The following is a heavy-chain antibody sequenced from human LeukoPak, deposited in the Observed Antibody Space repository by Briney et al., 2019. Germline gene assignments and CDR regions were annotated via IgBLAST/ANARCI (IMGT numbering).Heavy chain of an antibody. CDR2: IYSGGST. CDR3: ARDQRGGGSVRFDY. Sequence: PGGSLRLSCAASGFTVSSNYMSWVRQAPGKGLEWVSVIYSGGSTYYADSVKGRFTTSRDNSKNTLYLQMNSLRAEDTAVYYCARDQRGGGSVRFDYWGQGTLVTVSS. V-gene: IGHV3-66*01. J-gene: IGHJ4*02. CDR1: GFTVSSNY. D-gene: IGHD3-16*01.